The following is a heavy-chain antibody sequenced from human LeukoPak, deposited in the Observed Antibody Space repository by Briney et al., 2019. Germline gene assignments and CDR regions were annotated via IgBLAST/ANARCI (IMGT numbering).Heavy chain of an antibody. D-gene: IGHD6-19*01. CDR3: VGATQWLAYDY. J-gene: IGHJ4*02. CDR2: IYDGGNT. Sequence: PGGSLRLSCAPSGFTVSNTYMSWVRQAPGKGLEWVSVIYDGGNTNYADSVKGRFTISRDNSKNTLYLQMNSLRGEDAAVYYCVGATQWLAYDYWGQGTQVTVSS. V-gene: IGHV3-53*05. CDR1: GFTVSNTY.